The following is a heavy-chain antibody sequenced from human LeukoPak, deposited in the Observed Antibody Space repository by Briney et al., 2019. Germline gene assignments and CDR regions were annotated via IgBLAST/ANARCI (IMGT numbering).Heavy chain of an antibody. V-gene: IGHV3-48*03. CDR1: GFIFSNYE. CDR2: ISSTGNTI. J-gene: IGHJ4*02. D-gene: IGHD3-10*01. CDR3: ARERVSLVRGVIGY. Sequence: GGSLRLSCAVSGFIFSNYEMIWVRQAPGKGLEWVSYISSTGNTIYYAESVKGRLTISRDDAKDSLYLQMNSLRAEDTAVYYCARERVSLVRGVIGYWGQGTLVTVSS.